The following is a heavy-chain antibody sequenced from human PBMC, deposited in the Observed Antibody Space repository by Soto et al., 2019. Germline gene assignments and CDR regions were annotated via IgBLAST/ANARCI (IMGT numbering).Heavy chain of an antibody. V-gene: IGHV3-73*02. CDR1: GFTFSGSA. CDR2: IRSKANSYAT. CDR3: TRHFPPDYYDSSGYWFDP. J-gene: IGHJ5*02. D-gene: IGHD3-22*01. Sequence: EVQLVESGGGLVQPGGSLKLSCAASGFTFSGSAMHWVRQASGKGLEWVGRIRSKANSYATAYAASVKGRFTISRDDSKHTAYLQMNSLKTEDTAVYYSTRHFPPDYYDSSGYWFDPWGQGTLVTVSS.